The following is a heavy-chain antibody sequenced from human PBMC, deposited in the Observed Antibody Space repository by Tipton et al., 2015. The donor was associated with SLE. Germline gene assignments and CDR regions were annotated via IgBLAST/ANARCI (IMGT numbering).Heavy chain of an antibody. V-gene: IGHV4-39*07. CDR3: ARLVLLIDY. J-gene: IGHJ4*02. CDR1: GGSVSSRSYF. D-gene: IGHD6-6*01. CDR2: IYYSGTT. Sequence: TLSLTCTVSGGSVSSRSYFWGWIRQPPGKGLEWIGSIYYSGTTYYNPSLKSRFTIAVDTSKNQFSLRLGSVTAADTAFYYCARLVLLIDYWGRGTLVTVSS.